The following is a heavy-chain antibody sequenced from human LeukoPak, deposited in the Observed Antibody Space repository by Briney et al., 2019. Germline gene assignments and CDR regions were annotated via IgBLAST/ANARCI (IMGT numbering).Heavy chain of an antibody. J-gene: IGHJ4*02. CDR1: GFTVSTNF. CDR3: AKEQRGGIAAAGSSPPYDY. Sequence: GSLRLSCAASGFTVSTNFMSWVRRAPGKGLEWVSVIYSDGRTYYADSVKGRFTISRDNSKNTLYLQMNSLRAEDTAAYYCAKEQRGGIAAAGSSPPYDYWGQGTLVTVSS. V-gene: IGHV3-53*01. CDR2: IYSDGRT. D-gene: IGHD6-13*01.